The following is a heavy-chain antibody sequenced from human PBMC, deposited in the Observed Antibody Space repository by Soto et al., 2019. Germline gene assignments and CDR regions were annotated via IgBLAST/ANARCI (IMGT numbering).Heavy chain of an antibody. D-gene: IGHD3-10*02. CDR3: ARGVFPFDY. CDR2: INHSGNT. Sequence: QVQLQQWGAGLLKPSETLSLTCAVYGGSFSGYYWSWIRQPPGKGLEWIGEINHSGNTNYNPSLKSRVTISVDTAKNQFSLKLSSVTAADTAVYYCARGVFPFDYWGQGTLVTVSS. CDR1: GGSFSGYY. V-gene: IGHV4-34*02. J-gene: IGHJ4*02.